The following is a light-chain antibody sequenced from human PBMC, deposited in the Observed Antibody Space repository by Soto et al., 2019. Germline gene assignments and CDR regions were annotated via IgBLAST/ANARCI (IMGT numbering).Light chain of an antibody. CDR3: QQSYSTPRNT. CDR1: QSISSY. Sequence: DIPMTQSPISLSASVGDRVTITCRASQSISSYLNWYQQKPGKAPKLLIYAASSLQSGVSSRFSGSASGTDFTHTISSLQPEDSATYYCQQSYSTPRNTFGQGSKRAIK. V-gene: IGKV1-39*01. J-gene: IGKJ2*01. CDR2: AAS.